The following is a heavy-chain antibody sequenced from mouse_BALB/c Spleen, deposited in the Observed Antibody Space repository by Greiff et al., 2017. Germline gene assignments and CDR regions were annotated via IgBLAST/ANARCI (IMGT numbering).Heavy chain of an antibody. J-gene: IGHJ3*01. CDR1: GFTFSDYY. D-gene: IGHD2-4*01. CDR3: ARGGDYDEGEGFAY. Sequence: EVQLQESGGGLVKPGGSLKLSCAASGFTFSDYYMYWVRQTPEKRLEWVATISDGGSYTYYPDSVKGRFTISRDNAKNNLYLQMSSLKSEDTAMYYCARGGDYDEGEGFAYWGQGTLVTVSA. CDR2: ISDGGSYT. V-gene: IGHV5-4*02.